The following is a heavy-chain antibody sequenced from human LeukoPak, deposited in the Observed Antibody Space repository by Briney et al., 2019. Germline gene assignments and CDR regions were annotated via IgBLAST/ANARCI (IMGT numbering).Heavy chain of an antibody. V-gene: IGHV1-18*01. CDR3: ARTPGVIFGVVIADNRFDP. Sequence: GASVKVSCKASGGTFSSYAISWVRQAPGQGLEWMGWISAYNGNTNYAQKLQGRVTMTTDTSTSTAYMELRSLRSDDTAVYYCARTPGVIFGVVIADNRFDPWGRGTPVPVSS. CDR2: ISAYNGNT. J-gene: IGHJ5*02. CDR1: GGTFSSYA. D-gene: IGHD3-3*01.